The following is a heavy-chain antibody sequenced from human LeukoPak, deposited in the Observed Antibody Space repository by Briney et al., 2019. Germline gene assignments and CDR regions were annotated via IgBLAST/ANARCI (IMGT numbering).Heavy chain of an antibody. CDR1: GFTVSSNY. Sequence: PGGSLRLSCAASGFTVSSNYMSWVRQAPGKGLEWVSVIYSGGSTYYADSVKGRFTISRDNSKNTLYLQMNSLRAEDTAVYYCARDPSDGYNPLFVYWGQGTLVTVSS. D-gene: IGHD5-24*01. CDR3: ARDPSDGYNPLFVY. CDR2: IYSGGST. V-gene: IGHV3-66*01. J-gene: IGHJ4*02.